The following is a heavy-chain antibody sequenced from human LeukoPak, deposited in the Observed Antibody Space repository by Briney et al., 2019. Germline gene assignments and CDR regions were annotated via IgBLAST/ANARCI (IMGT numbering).Heavy chain of an antibody. CDR1: GGSISSSSYY. CDR2: IYYSGST. D-gene: IGHD7-27*01. CDR3: ARLTVKWGSNFDY. J-gene: IGHJ4*02. Sequence: SGTLSLTCTVSGGSISSSSYYWGWIRQPPGKGLEWIGSIYYSGSTYYNPSLKSRVTISVDTSKNQLSLKLSSVTAADTAVYYCARLTVKWGSNFDYWGQGTLVTVSS. V-gene: IGHV4-39*01.